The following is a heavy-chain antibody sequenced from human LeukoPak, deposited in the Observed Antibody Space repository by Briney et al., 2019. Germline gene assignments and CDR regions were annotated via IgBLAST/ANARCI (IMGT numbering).Heavy chain of an antibody. D-gene: IGHD3-22*01. J-gene: IGHJ4*02. V-gene: IGHV4-4*07. Sequence: SETLSLTCTVSGGSISSYYWSWIRQPAGKGLEWIGRIYTSGSTNYNPSPKSRVTMSVDTSKNQFSLKLSSVTAADTAVYYCARASYYDSSGYSYFDYWGQGTLVTVSS. CDR3: ARASYYDSSGYSYFDY. CDR1: GGSISSYY. CDR2: IYTSGST.